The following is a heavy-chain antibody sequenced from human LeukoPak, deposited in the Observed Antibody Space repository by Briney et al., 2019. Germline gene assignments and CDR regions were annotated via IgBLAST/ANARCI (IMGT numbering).Heavy chain of an antibody. J-gene: IGHJ4*02. V-gene: IGHV3-48*03. CDR1: GFTFSSYE. CDR2: ISSSGNTI. D-gene: IGHD3-16*02. Sequence: AGGSLRLSCAASGFTFSSYEMNWVRQAPGKGLEWVSYISSSGNTIFYADSVKGRFTISRDNAKNSLYLQLSSLRADDTAVYYVVLSYQGYFDHWGQGTLVTVSS. CDR3: VLSYQGYFDH.